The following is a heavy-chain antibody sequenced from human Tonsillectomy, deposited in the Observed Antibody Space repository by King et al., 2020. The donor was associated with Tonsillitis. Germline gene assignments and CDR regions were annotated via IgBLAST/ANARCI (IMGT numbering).Heavy chain of an antibody. D-gene: IGHD5-24*01. CDR2: IYYSGST. CDR1: GGSISSSSYF. J-gene: IGHJ2*01. Sequence: QLQESGPRLVKPSETLSLTCTVSGGSISSSSYFWGWIRQPPGKGLEWIGTIYYSGSTYYNPSLKSRVTISVDTSKNQFSLKLSSVTAADTAVYYCARHFWDGGDGYYSWYFDLWGRGTLVTVSS. V-gene: IGHV4-39*01. CDR3: ARHFWDGGDGYYSWYFDL.